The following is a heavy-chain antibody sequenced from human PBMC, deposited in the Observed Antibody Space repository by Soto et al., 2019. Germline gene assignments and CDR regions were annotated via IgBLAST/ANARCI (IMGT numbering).Heavy chain of an antibody. CDR2: TYYRSRFFS. D-gene: IGHD2-8*02. V-gene: IGHV6-1*01. J-gene: IGHJ5*02. Sequence: SQTLSLTGALSGDSVSSYSAAWIWIRQSPSGGLEWLGRTYYRSRFFSDYAESVKSRIIINPDTSKNQFSLQLKSVTPEDTAVYYFLRYRDSHPGRLYLSAQGPSVPVSS. CDR3: LRYRDSHPGRLYL. CDR1: GDSVSSYSAA.